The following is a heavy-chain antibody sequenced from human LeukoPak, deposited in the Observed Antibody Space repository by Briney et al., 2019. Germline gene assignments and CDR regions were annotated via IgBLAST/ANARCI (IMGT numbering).Heavy chain of an antibody. V-gene: IGHV1-46*01. CDR1: GYTFTSYY. D-gene: IGHD5-24*01. Sequence: ASVKVSCKASGYTFTSYYMHCVRQAPGQGLEWMGIINPSGGSTSYAQKFQGRVTMTRDTSTSTVYMELSSLRSEDTAVYYCARVSRAPDDYYYYGMDVWGQGTTVTVSS. CDR3: ARVSRAPDDYYYYGMDV. J-gene: IGHJ6*02. CDR2: INPSGGST.